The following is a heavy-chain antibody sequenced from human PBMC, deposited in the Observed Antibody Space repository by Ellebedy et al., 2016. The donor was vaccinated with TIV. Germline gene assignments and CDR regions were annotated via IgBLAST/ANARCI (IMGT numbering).Heavy chain of an antibody. CDR3: ARTSVVTSQWPRDFDL. CDR2: MHYSGTT. CDR1: GGSISSYS. Sequence: SETLSLTXTVSGGSISSYSWSWIRQPPGKGLEIRQPPGKGLEWIGYMHYSGTTNYNPSLNSRVTISVDTSETQFSLKLRSVTAADTVVYYCARTSVVTSQWPRDFDLWGRGTLVTVSS. V-gene: IGHV4-59*01. J-gene: IGHJ2*01. D-gene: IGHD4-23*01.